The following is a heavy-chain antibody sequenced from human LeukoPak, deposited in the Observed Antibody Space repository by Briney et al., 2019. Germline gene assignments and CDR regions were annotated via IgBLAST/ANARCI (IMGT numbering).Heavy chain of an antibody. CDR3: ARDDKYSSSYNFDY. V-gene: IGHV3-9*01. D-gene: IGHD6-13*01. J-gene: IGHJ4*02. CDR2: ISWNSGSI. Sequence: GGSLRLSCAASGFTFDDYAMHWVRQAPGKGLEWVSGISWNSGSIGYADSVKGRFTISRDNAKNSLYLQMNSLRGEDTAVYYCARDDKYSSSYNFDYWGQGTLVTVSS. CDR1: GFTFDDYA.